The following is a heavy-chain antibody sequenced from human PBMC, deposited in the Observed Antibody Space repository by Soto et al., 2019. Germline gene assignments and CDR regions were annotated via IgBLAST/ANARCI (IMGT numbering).Heavy chain of an antibody. CDR3: VREDMSGTYYFDY. V-gene: IGHV4-61*01. CDR2: VYRTGIT. CDR1: GASVSSETHF. Sequence: KTLSLTCRVSGASVSSETHFWTWIRQPPGKGLEWIGYVYRTGITNSNPALTSRVTVSADRSKNQFSLTLRSVTAADTAVYYCVREDMSGTYYFDYWGPGIQVTVSS. D-gene: IGHD1-26*01. J-gene: IGHJ4*02.